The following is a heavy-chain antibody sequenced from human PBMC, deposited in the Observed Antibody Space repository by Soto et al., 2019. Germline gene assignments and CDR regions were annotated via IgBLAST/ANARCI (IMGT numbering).Heavy chain of an antibody. CDR1: GFTFNSYA. J-gene: IGHJ6*02. Sequence: GGSLRLSCAASGFTFNSYAMTWVRQAPEKGLEWVTGISGSGRSTFYADSVKGRFTISRDNSKNTLYLQMNSLRAEDTAVYYCARGYNYGLDVWGQGTTVTVSS. CDR3: ARGYNYGLDV. CDR2: ISGSGRST. V-gene: IGHV3-23*01.